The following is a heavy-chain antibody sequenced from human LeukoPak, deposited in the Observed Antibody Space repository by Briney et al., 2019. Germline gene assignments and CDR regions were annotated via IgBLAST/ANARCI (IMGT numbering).Heavy chain of an antibody. D-gene: IGHD3-22*01. Sequence: RAGGSLRLSCAASRFTFSSYGMHWVRQAPGKGLEWVAFIRYDGSNKYYADSVKGRFTISRDNSKNTLYLQMNSLRAEDTAVYYCAKDPDYYDSSGPYFDYWGQGTLVTVSS. CDR3: AKDPDYYDSSGPYFDY. CDR2: IRYDGSNK. V-gene: IGHV3-30*02. CDR1: RFTFSSYG. J-gene: IGHJ4*02.